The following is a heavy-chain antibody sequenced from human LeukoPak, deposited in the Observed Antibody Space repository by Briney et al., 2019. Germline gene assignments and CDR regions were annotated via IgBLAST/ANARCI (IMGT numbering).Heavy chain of an antibody. D-gene: IGHD1-26*01. CDR2: IYSGGST. J-gene: IGHJ4*02. CDR1: GFTVSTNY. Sequence: PGGSLRLSCAASGFTVSTNYMSWVRQAPGKGLEWVSVIYSGGSTYYADSVKGRFTISRDNAKNSLYLQMNSLRAEDTAVYYCARALVGATGDDYWGQGTLVTVSS. V-gene: IGHV3-66*01. CDR3: ARALVGATGDDY.